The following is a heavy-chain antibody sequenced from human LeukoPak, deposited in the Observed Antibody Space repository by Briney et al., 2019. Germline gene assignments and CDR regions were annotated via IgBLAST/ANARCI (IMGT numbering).Heavy chain of an antibody. Sequence: ALVKVSCKASGYTFTGYYMHWVRQAPGQGLEWMGWINPNSGGTNYAQKFQGRVTMTRDTSISTAYMELSRLRSDDTAVYYCARGDIVVLPAGIPHNWFDPWGQGTLVTVSS. D-gene: IGHD2-2*02. V-gene: IGHV1-2*02. CDR2: INPNSGGT. J-gene: IGHJ5*02. CDR1: GYTFTGYY. CDR3: ARGDIVVLPAGIPHNWFDP.